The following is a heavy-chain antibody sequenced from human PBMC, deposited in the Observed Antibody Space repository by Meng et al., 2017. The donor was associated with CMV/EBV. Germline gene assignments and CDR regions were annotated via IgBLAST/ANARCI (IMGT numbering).Heavy chain of an antibody. V-gene: IGHV3-21*01. CDR2: ISRTSSYI. Sequence: LSLTCAASGFPFSTYTMTWVRQAPGKGLEWVSSISRTSSYIYYSDLVKGRFTISRDNAENSLYLQMNSLRGEDTAVYFCARVGDSGGPLGYWGQGTLVTVSS. CDR3: ARVGDSGGPLGY. CDR1: GFPFSTYT. D-gene: IGHD3-16*01. J-gene: IGHJ4*02.